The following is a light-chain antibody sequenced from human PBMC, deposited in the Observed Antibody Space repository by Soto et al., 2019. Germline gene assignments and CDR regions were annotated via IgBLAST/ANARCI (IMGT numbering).Light chain of an antibody. V-gene: IGKV3-20*01. Sequence: EFVLTQSPGKLSLSPGERATLSCRASQSISSGFLAWYQQKPGQAPRLLIYGASHRGTGIPDRFSGSGSGTNFTLTISRLEPEDFAVYYCQQYGSSPPLNFGGGTKVEIK. CDR2: GAS. CDR3: QQYGSSPPLN. CDR1: QSISSGF. J-gene: IGKJ4*01.